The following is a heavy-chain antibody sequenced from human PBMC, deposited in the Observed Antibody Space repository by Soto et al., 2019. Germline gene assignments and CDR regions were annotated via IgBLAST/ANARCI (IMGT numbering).Heavy chain of an antibody. V-gene: IGHV3-11*01. D-gene: IGHD2-15*01. J-gene: IGHJ3*02. CDR2: ISTSGDTK. CDR3: AKSLFGGPDI. Sequence: GGSLRLSCAASGFTFSDYYMSWIRQAPGKGLEWVSYISTSGDTKYYAESVRGRFTCSRDNSKNTLYLQMNSLRAEDTALYYCAKSLFGGPDIWGQGTMVTVSS. CDR1: GFTFSDYY.